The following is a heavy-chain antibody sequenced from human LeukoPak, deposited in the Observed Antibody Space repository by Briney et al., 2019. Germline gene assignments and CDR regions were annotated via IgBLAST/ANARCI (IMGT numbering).Heavy chain of an antibody. CDR3: AKGVVPYYYYAIDV. D-gene: IGHD2-15*01. V-gene: IGHV3-23*01. J-gene: IGHJ6*02. CDR2: ISGSGGST. Sequence: GGSLRLSCAASGFTFSSFAMSWVRQAPGKGLEWVSVISGSGGSTYYADSVKGRFTISRDSSKNTVYLQMNSLRAEDTAVYYCAKGVVPYYYYAIDVWGQGTTVTVSS. CDR1: GFTFSSFA.